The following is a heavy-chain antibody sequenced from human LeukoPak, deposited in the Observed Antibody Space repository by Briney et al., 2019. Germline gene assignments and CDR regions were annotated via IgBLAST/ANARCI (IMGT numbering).Heavy chain of an antibody. CDR1: GGSISSTNYY. CDR2: MYYNGST. Sequence: SETLSLTCTVSGGSISSTNYYWGWIRQPPGKGLEWIGSMYYNGSTYYNPSLKSRVTISVDRSKNQFSLKLSSVTAADTAVYYCARGLGGELDYWGQGTLVTVSS. CDR3: ARGLGGELDY. V-gene: IGHV4-39*07. J-gene: IGHJ4*02. D-gene: IGHD1-1*01.